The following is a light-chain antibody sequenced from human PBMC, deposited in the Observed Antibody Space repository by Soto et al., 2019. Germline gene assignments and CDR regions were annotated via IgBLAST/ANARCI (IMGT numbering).Light chain of an antibody. CDR3: QHYDNSAPLS. CDR2: DGS. Sequence: EIVLTQSPATLSLSPGDRATLSCGASQSVRSSYVAWYQQKAGLAPRLLIYDGSSRASGISDRFSGSGSGTDFTLTIGRLEPEDFSLYYGQHYDNSAPLSFGGGTKVEMK. CDR1: QSVRSSY. J-gene: IGKJ4*01. V-gene: IGKV3D-20*01.